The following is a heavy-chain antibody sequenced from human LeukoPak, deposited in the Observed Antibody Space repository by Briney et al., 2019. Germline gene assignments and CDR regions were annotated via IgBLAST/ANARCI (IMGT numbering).Heavy chain of an antibody. CDR3: ARARITGTIHGACDI. CDR2: IYYSGST. D-gene: IGHD1-7*01. CDR1: GGSISSYY. J-gene: IGHJ3*02. Sequence: SETLSLTCTVSGGSISSYYWSWIRQPPGKGLEWIGYIYYSGSTNYNPSLKSRVTISVDTSKNQFSLKLSSVTAADTAVYYCARARITGTIHGACDIWGQGTMVTVSS. V-gene: IGHV4-59*01.